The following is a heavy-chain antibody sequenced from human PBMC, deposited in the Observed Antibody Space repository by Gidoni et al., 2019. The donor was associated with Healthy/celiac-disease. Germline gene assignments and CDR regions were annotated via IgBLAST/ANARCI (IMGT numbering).Heavy chain of an antibody. D-gene: IGHD6-19*01. J-gene: IGHJ4*02. CDR1: GGSISSGGYY. CDR3: ARDRIAVAALDY. Sequence: QVQLQESGPGLVKPSQTLSLTCTVSGGSISSGGYYWRWIRQHPGKGLEWIGYIYYSGSTYYNPSLKSRVTISVDTSKNQFSLKLSSVTAADTAVYYCARDRIAVAALDYWGQGTLVTVSS. CDR2: IYYSGST. V-gene: IGHV4-31*03.